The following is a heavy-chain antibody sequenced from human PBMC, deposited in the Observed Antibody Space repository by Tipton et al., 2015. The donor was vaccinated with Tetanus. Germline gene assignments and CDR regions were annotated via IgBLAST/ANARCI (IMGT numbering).Heavy chain of an antibody. J-gene: IGHJ4*02. V-gene: IGHV4-39*01. D-gene: IGHD3-3*01. CDR3: ARHQSGYFTPFDY. CDR1: CASIRGGTFY. CDR2: IYESGDT. Sequence: CASIRGGTFYWGWIRQPPGKGLEWIGSIYESGDTYYIPSLKSRVTISVDTSTNQFSLTLNSMAAADTGVYYCARHQSGYFTPFDYWGQGKLVTVSS.